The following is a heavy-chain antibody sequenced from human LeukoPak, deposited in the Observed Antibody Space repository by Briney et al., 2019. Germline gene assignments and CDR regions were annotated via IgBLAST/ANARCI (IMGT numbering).Heavy chain of an antibody. D-gene: IGHD3-16*02. CDR3: ARAHYDYVWGSYRYGNYFDY. V-gene: IGHV4-34*01. J-gene: IGHJ4*02. CDR1: GGSFSGYY. CDR2: INHSGST. Sequence: SETLSLTCAVYGGSFSGYYWSWIRQSPGKGLEWIGEINHSGSTNYNPSLKSRVTISVDTSKNQFSLKLSSVTAADTAMYYCARAHYDYVWGSYRYGNYFDYWGQGTLVTVSS.